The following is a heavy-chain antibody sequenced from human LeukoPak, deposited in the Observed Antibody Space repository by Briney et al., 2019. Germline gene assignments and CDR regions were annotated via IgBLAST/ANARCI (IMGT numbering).Heavy chain of an antibody. Sequence: ASVKVSCKASGYTFTSYGISWVRQAPGQGLEWMGWISAYNGNTNYAQKFQGRVTMTRDTSISTAYMELSRLRSDDTAVYYCARDLDIVVVVAARTGFGLSDYWGQGTLVTVSS. J-gene: IGHJ4*02. D-gene: IGHD2-15*01. V-gene: IGHV1-18*01. CDR3: ARDLDIVVVVAARTGFGLSDY. CDR2: ISAYNGNT. CDR1: GYTFTSYG.